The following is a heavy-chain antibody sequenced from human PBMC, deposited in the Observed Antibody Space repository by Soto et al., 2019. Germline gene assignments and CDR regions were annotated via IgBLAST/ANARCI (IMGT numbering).Heavy chain of an antibody. Sequence: GSLRLSCAASAFTFTSSSMNWVRQAPGKGLEWVSYISSSSTTIYYADSVKGRFTISRDNAKESVYLHMNSLGADDTAVYYCAREVVYYIWGNYRHYAQHAFDIGGQGAMDTVSS. D-gene: IGHD3-16*02. V-gene: IGHV3-48*01. CDR2: ISSSSTTI. CDR1: AFTFTSSS. J-gene: IGHJ3*02. CDR3: AREVVYYIWGNYRHYAQHAFDI.